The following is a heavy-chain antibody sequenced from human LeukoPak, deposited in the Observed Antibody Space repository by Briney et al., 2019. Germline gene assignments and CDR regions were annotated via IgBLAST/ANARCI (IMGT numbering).Heavy chain of an antibody. CDR2: INPNSGGT. V-gene: IGHV1-2*02. CDR3: ARIGETRSLYYYYYMDV. CDR1: GYTFTGYY. Sequence: VASVKVSCKASGYTFTGYYMHWVRQAPGQGLEWMGWINPNSGGTNYAQKFQGRVTMTRDTSISIAYMELSRLRSDDTAVYYCARIGETRSLYYYYYMDVWGKGTTVTVSS. J-gene: IGHJ6*03. D-gene: IGHD3-10*01.